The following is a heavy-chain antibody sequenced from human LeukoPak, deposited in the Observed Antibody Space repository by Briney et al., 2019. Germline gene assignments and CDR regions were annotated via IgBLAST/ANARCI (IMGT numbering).Heavy chain of an antibody. D-gene: IGHD3-10*01. CDR1: GFTFSNYG. CDR3: ARDRVAVVRGVSALDY. CDR2: ISPSSSYI. Sequence: GGSLRLSCAASGFTFSNYGMNWVRQAPGRGLEWVSSISPSSSYIYYADSMKGRFTISRDNAKNSLYLQMNSLRAEDTAVYYCARDRVAVVRGVSALDYWGQGTVVTVSS. V-gene: IGHV3-21*01. J-gene: IGHJ4*02.